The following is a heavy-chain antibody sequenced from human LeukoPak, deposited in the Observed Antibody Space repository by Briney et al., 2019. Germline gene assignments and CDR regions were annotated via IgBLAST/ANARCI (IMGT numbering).Heavy chain of an antibody. Sequence: GGSLRLSCAASGFTFSSYSMNWVRQAPGKGLEWVSSISSSSSYIYYADSVKGRFTISRDNAKNSLYLQMNSLRAEDTAVYYCAREGGLVVPAAPGAFDIWGQGTMVTVSS. V-gene: IGHV3-21*01. J-gene: IGHJ3*02. D-gene: IGHD2-2*01. CDR2: ISSSSSYI. CDR3: AREGGLVVPAAPGAFDI. CDR1: GFTFSSYS.